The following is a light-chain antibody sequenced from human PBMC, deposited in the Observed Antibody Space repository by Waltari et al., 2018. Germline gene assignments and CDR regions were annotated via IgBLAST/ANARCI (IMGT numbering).Light chain of an antibody. CDR2: EVS. J-gene: IGLJ1*01. Sequence: QSALTQPASVSGSPGQSITISCPGPISVVFVYAFFSWYQQHPGKAPKLIISEVSNRPSGFSHRFFGSKSGSTASLTISGLQAEDEADYYCSSYTSGSIVVFGTGTKVTVL. CDR1: ISVVFVYAF. V-gene: IGLV2-14*01. CDR3: SSYTSGSIVV.